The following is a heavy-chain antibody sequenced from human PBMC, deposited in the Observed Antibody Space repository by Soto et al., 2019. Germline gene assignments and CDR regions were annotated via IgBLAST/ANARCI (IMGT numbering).Heavy chain of an antibody. CDR3: ARLKLQFTSLGVFTNPRYAFDI. D-gene: IGHD3-3*01. V-gene: IGHV4-34*01. J-gene: IGHJ3*02. CDR2: INHSGST. Sequence: SETLSLTCAVYGGSFSGYYWSWTRQPPGKGLERIGEINHSGSTNYNPSLKSRVTISVDTSKNQFSLKLSSVTAADTAVYYCARLKLQFTSLGVFTNPRYAFDIWGQETMVTFS. CDR1: GGSFSGYY.